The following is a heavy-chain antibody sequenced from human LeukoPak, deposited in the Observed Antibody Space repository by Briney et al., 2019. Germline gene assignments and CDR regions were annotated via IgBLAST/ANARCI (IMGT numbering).Heavy chain of an antibody. Sequence: PGGSLRLSCAASGFTFSTYAMSWVRQAPGKGLEWVSGISGSGGSTYYADSVKGRFTISRDNSKNTPYLQMNSLRAEDTAVYYCARSRGPNTFGGVHDYWGQGTLVTVS. V-gene: IGHV3-23*01. J-gene: IGHJ4*02. CDR2: ISGSGGST. CDR3: ARSRGPNTFGGVHDY. D-gene: IGHD3-16*01. CDR1: GFTFSTYA.